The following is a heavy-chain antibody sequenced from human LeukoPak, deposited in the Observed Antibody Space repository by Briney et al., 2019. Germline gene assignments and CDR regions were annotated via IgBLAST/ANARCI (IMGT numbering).Heavy chain of an antibody. CDR3: AKDQSYGFDY. CDR2: LSGSGAST. Sequence: GGSLRLSCAASGFTFSPYSMNWVRQAPGKGLEWVSALSGSGASTYYADSVKGRFTISRDNSKNTLYLQMNSLRAEDTAIYYCAKDQSYGFDYWGQGTLVTVSS. J-gene: IGHJ4*02. D-gene: IGHD5-18*01. CDR1: GFTFSPYS. V-gene: IGHV3-23*01.